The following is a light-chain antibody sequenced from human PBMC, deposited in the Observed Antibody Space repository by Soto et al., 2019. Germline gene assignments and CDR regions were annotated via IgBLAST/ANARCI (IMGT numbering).Light chain of an antibody. CDR2: DVN. CDR3: SSHSSSSTLVV. J-gene: IGLJ2*01. V-gene: IGLV2-14*03. CDR1: SSDVGGYNY. Sequence: QSALTQPASMSGSPGQSITISCTGTSSDVGGYNYVSWYRQHPGKAPKLMIYDVNNRPSGVSNRFSGSKSGNTASLTISGLQAEDEADYYCSSHSSSSTLVVFGGGTQL.